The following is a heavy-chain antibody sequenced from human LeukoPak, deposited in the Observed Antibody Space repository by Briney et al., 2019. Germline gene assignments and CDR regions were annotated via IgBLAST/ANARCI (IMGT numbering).Heavy chain of an antibody. V-gene: IGHV1-46*01. Sequence: ASVKVSCKASGYTFTSYYMHWVRQAPGQGLEWMGIINPSGGSTSYAQKFQGRVTMTRDTSTSTVYMELSSLRSEDTAVYYCASTSGSGSYYRGWYLDYWGQGTLVTVSS. CDR2: INPSGGST. CDR3: ASTSGSGSYYRGWYLDY. J-gene: IGHJ4*02. CDR1: GYTFTSYY. D-gene: IGHD1-26*01.